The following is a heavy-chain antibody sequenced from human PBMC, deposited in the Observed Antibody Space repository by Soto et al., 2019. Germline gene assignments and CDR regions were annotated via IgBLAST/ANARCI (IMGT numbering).Heavy chain of an antibody. V-gene: IGHV4-59*01. Sequence: SETLSLTCTVSGGSISSYYWSWIRQPPGKGLEWIGYIYYSGSTNYNPSLKSRVTISVDTSKNQFSLKLSSVTAADTAVYYCARAMYYYGPFFDYWGQGTLVTVSS. CDR2: IYYSGST. CDR1: GGSISSYY. CDR3: ARAMYYYGPFFDY. J-gene: IGHJ4*02. D-gene: IGHD3-10*01.